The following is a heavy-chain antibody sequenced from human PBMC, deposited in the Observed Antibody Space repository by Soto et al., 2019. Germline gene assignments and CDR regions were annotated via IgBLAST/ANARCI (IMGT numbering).Heavy chain of an antibody. D-gene: IGHD6-13*01. J-gene: IGHJ4*02. CDR3: ARESRAAAGYFDY. CDR1: GGSISSYY. V-gene: IGHV4-59*01. Sequence: SETLSLTCTVSGGSISSYYWSWIRQPPGKGLEWIGYIYYSGSTNYNPSLKSRVTISVDTSKNQFSLKLSSVTSADTAVYYCARESRAAAGYFDYWGQGTLVTVSS. CDR2: IYYSGST.